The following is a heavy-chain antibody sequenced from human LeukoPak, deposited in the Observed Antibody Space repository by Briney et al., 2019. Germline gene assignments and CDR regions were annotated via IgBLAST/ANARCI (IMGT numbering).Heavy chain of an antibody. CDR2: INPSDGST. CDR3: APSVGSGGSYYFDY. D-gene: IGHD2-15*01. J-gene: IGHJ4*02. Sequence: ASVKVSCKASGDSFTKYYMHWVRQAPGQGLEWMGIINPSDGSTTYTQKFQGRVAMTTDTSTSTVNMELSSLRSEDTAVYYSAPSVGSGGSYYFDYWGQGTLVTVSS. CDR1: GDSFTKYY. V-gene: IGHV1-46*01.